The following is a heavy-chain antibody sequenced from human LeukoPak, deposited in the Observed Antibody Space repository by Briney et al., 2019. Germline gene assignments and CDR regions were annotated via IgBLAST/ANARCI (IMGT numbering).Heavy chain of an antibody. V-gene: IGHV4-34*09. J-gene: IGHJ4*02. CDR2: IYYNGRI. D-gene: IGHD3-3*02. Sequence: SETLSLTCAVYGGSFSGYYWSWIRQPPGKGLEWIGYIYYNGRINYNPSLKSRIAISVDTSKNQFSLKLSSVTAADTAVYYCARRVGAFPTYYFDYWGQGTRVTVSS. CDR1: GGSFSGYY. CDR3: ARRVGAFPTYYFDY.